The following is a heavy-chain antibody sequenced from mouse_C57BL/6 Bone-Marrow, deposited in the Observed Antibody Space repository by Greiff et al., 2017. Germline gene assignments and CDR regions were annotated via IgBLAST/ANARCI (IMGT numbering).Heavy chain of an antibody. CDR3: ARWRFAY. J-gene: IGHJ3*01. CDR1: GYAFSNSW. CDR2: IYPGDGDT. Sequence: QVQLKESGPGLVKPGASVKISCKASGYAFSNSWMNWVKQRPGKGLEWIGRIYPGDGDTNYNWKFKGKATLTADKSSSTAYMQLISLTSEDAAFYFCARWRFAYWGQGTLVTVSA. V-gene: IGHV1-82*01.